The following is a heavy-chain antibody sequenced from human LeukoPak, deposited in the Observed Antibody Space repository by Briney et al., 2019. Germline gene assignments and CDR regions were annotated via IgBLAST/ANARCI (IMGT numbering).Heavy chain of an antibody. Sequence: GGSLRLSCVASGFTFSSSWMTWVRQAPGKGLEWVASIREDGSQKTAVDSVRGRFTISRDNAKNSVYLQMDSLRAEDTAVYYCARGPTNGQAFDYWGQGTLVTVSS. CDR3: ARGPTNGQAFDY. D-gene: IGHD2-8*01. CDR2: IREDGSQK. J-gene: IGHJ4*02. V-gene: IGHV3-7*01. CDR1: GFTFSSSW.